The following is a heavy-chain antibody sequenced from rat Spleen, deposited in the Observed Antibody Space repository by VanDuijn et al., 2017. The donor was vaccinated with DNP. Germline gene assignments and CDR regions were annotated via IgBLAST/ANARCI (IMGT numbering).Heavy chain of an antibody. CDR2: ISPSGDST. D-gene: IGHD1-11*01. V-gene: IGHV5-19*01. J-gene: IGHJ2*01. CDR1: GFTFSNYG. CDR3: ARGPNDGGYPDFFDY. Sequence: EVQLVESGGGLVQPGRSMKLSCAASGFTFSNYGMAWVRQAPKKGLEWVASISPSGDSTYYRDSVKGRSTISRDNAKSTLYLQMDSLRSEDTATYYCARGPNDGGYPDFFDYWGQGVMVTVSS.